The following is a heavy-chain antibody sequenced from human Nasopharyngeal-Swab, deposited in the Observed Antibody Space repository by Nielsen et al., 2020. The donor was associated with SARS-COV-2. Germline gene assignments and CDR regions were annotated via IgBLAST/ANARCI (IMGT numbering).Heavy chain of an antibody. Sequence: WNRQPPGKGLAWVAVIWYDGSNKYYADSVKGRFTISRDNSKNTLYLQMNSLRAEDTAVYYCASLGYCSSTSCQAFDIWGQGTMVTVSS. CDR3: ASLGYCSSTSCQAFDI. V-gene: IGHV3-33*01. D-gene: IGHD2-2*01. J-gene: IGHJ3*02. CDR2: IWYDGSNK.